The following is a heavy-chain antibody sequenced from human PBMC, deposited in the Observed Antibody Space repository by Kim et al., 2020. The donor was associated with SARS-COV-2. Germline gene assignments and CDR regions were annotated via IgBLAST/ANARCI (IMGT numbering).Heavy chain of an antibody. CDR3: ARDRDYDYHGLDV. V-gene: IGHV3-11*01. Sequence: YSAGSVKGRFTISRDNAKNSLYLQMNGLWAEDTAVYYCARDRDYDYHGLDVWGQGTTVTVSS. J-gene: IGHJ6*02.